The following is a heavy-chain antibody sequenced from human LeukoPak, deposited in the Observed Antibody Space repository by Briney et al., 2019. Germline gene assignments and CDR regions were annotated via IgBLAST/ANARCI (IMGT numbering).Heavy chain of an antibody. J-gene: IGHJ4*02. CDR2: ISYDGSNK. CDR3: ASYYDSSGSLDY. Sequence: GGSLRLSCATAGFTFSSYGMHWVRQAPGKGLEWVAVISYDGSNKYYADSVKGRFTISRDNSKNTLYLQMNSLRAEDTAVYYCASYYDSSGSLDYWGQGTLVTVSS. V-gene: IGHV3-30*03. CDR1: GFTFSSYG. D-gene: IGHD3-22*01.